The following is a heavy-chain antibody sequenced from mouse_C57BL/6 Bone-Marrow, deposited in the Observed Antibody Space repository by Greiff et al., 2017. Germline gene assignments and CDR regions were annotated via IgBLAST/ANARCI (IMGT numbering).Heavy chain of an antibody. CDR3: TRCMITTSNGHAMDY. CDR2: IDPETGGT. V-gene: IGHV1-15*01. CDR1: GYTFTDYE. Sequence: VKLVESGAELVRPGASVTLSCKASGYTFTDYEMHWVKQTPVHGLEWIGAIDPETGGTAYNQKFKGKAILTADKSSSTAYMELRSLTSEDSAVYYCTRCMITTSNGHAMDYWGQGTSVTVSS. D-gene: IGHD2-4*01. J-gene: IGHJ4*01.